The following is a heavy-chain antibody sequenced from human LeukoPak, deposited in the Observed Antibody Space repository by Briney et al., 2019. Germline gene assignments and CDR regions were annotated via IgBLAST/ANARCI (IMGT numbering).Heavy chain of an antibody. J-gene: IGHJ5*02. Sequence: SGTLSLTCAVSGGSISSNNWWSWVRQPPGKGLEWIGEIYHSGSTNYNPSLKSRVTISVDKSKNQFSLKLSSVTAADTAVYYCARIMGRGYCISTSCRGDWFDPWGQGTPVTVSS. CDR2: IYHSGST. V-gene: IGHV4-4*02. D-gene: IGHD2-2*01. CDR1: GGSISSNNW. CDR3: ARIMGRGYCISTSCRGDWFDP.